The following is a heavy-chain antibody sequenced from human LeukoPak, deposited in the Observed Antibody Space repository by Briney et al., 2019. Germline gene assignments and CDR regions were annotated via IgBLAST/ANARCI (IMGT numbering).Heavy chain of an antibody. D-gene: IGHD3-3*01. J-gene: IGHJ6*03. CDR3: ARDHRFGVVNSYYMDV. V-gene: IGHV3-21*01. Sequence: GGSLRLSCAASGFTFSSYSMHWVRQAPGKGLGWVAFISSSSSYIYYADSVKGRFTISRDNAKNTLYLQMNSLRAEDTAVYYCARDHRFGVVNSYYMDVWGKGTTVTVSS. CDR2: ISSSSSYI. CDR1: GFTFSSYS.